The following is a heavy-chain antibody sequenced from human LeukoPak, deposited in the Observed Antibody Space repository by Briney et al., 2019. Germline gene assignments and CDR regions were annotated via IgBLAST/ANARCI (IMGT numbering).Heavy chain of an antibody. Sequence: GASVKVSCTASGDTFTSYDINWVRPDTGQGLEWMEWMNPNSGNTGYAQKFQGRVTMTRNTSISTAYMELSSLRSEDTAVYYCARGRSSSSWYNNWFDPWGQGTLVTVSS. CDR3: ARGRSSSSWYNNWFDP. CDR1: GDTFTSYD. CDR2: MNPNSGNT. D-gene: IGHD6-13*01. J-gene: IGHJ5*02. V-gene: IGHV1-8*01.